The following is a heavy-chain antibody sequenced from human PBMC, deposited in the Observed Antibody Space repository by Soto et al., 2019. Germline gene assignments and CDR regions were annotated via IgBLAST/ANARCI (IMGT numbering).Heavy chain of an antibody. J-gene: IGHJ4*02. CDR1: GGSVSSGSYY. CDR2: IYYSGST. V-gene: IGHV4-61*01. Sequence: QVQLQESGPGLVKPSETLSLTCTVSGGSVSSGSYYWSWIRQPPGKGLEWIGYIYYSGSTNYNPSLKSRVTISVDTSKNQFSLKLSSVTAADTAVYYCARDEGMGAKDYWGQGTLVTVSS. CDR3: ARDEGMGAKDY. D-gene: IGHD1-26*01.